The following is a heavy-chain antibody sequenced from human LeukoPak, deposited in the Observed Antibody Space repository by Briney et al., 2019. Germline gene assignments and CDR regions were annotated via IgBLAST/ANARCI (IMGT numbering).Heavy chain of an antibody. CDR3: ARLRGGGIQLWSDY. J-gene: IGHJ4*02. CDR1: GFSFNTYS. V-gene: IGHV3-21*01. Sequence: GVTLRLSCAASGFSFNTYSMNWVRQPPGKGLEWVSDINSSSTYIYYGDPVKGRFTSSRDNAKNSLYLQMNTLRAEDTAVYYCARLRGGGIQLWSDYWGQGTLVTVSS. CDR2: INSSSTYI. D-gene: IGHD5-18*01.